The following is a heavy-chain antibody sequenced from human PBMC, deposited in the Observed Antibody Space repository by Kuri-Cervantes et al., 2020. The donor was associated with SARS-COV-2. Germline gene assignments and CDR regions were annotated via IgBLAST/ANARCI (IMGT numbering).Heavy chain of an antibody. D-gene: IGHD3-10*01. CDR3: AREYYYGSGSYYRGRGYYYYGMDV. CDR2: ISGSGGST. Sequence: LTCAASGFTFSSYAMSWVRQAPGKGLEWVSAISGSGGSTYYADSVKGRFTISRDNSKNTLYLQMNSLRAEDTAVYYCAREYYYGSGSYYRGRGYYYYGMDVWGQGTTVTVSS. CDR1: GFTFSSYA. J-gene: IGHJ6*02. V-gene: IGHV3-23*01.